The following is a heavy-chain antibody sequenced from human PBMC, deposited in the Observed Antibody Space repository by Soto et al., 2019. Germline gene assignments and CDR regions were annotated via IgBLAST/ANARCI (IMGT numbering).Heavy chain of an antibody. D-gene: IGHD3-3*01. J-gene: IGHJ5*02. CDR2: ISYDGSNK. CDR1: GFTFSSYA. CDR3: ARVFVVRFFEWLLYDNWFDP. V-gene: IGHV3-30-3*01. Sequence: QVQLVESGGGVVQPGRSLRLSCAASGFTFSSYAMHWVRQAPGQGLEWVAVISYDGSNKYYADSVQGRFTISRDNCKNALYLEMSSLRAEDTAVYYCARVFVVRFFEWLLYDNWFDPWGQGTLVSVSS.